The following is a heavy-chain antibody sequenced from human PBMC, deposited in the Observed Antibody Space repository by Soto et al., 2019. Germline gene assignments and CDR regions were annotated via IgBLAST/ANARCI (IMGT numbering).Heavy chain of an antibody. Sequence: QITLNESGPTVVRPTEPLTLTCRFSGFSLTTSGVGVGWIRQSPGKAPEWLALIYWYDDKRYSASLKSRLTTPKDTSKIPVVRPVSDLNPTHTATYSSAPPVLRTVFGLVTTTAIYFDFWGQGAPVAVSS. V-gene: IGHV2-5*01. D-gene: IGHD3-3*01. CDR1: GFSLTTSGVG. CDR3: APPVLRTVFGLVTTTAIYFDF. J-gene: IGHJ4*02. CDR2: IYWYDDK.